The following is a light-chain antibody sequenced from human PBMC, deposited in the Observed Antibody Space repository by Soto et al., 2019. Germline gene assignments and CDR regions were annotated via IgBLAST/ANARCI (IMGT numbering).Light chain of an antibody. J-gene: IGKJ4*01. CDR3: QQRSNWPLT. Sequence: EIVLTQSPATLSLSPGERATLSCRASQSVSSYLAWYQQKPGQAPRLLIYDASNMATGIPARFSGSGSGTDFTLTISSLEPEDFAVYYCQQRSNWPLTCGGGPKVEI. CDR2: DAS. V-gene: IGKV3-11*01. CDR1: QSVSSY.